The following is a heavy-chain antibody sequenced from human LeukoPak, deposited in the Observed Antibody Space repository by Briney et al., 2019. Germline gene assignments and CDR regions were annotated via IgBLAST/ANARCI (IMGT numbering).Heavy chain of an antibody. Sequence: ASVKVSCKASGYTFTSYDINWVRQATGQGLEWMGWMNPNSGNTGYAQKFQGRVTMTRNTSISTAYMELSSLRSGDTAVYYCARERGYCSGGSCYRPRRFDPWGQGTLVTVSS. CDR1: GYTFTSYD. CDR3: ARERGYCSGGSCYRPRRFDP. V-gene: IGHV1-8*01. J-gene: IGHJ5*02. D-gene: IGHD2-15*01. CDR2: MNPNSGNT.